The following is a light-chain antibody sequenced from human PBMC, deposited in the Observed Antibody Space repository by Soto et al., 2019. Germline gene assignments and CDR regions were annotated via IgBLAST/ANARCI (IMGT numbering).Light chain of an antibody. CDR3: QQSYSTLT. Sequence: DIQMTQSPSALSASVGDRATITFRASQSISSWLAWYQQKPGKAPKLLIYDASTLQSGVPSRFSGSGSGTDFTLTISSLQPEDFATYYCQQSYSTLTFGGGTKVDIK. CDR2: DAS. CDR1: QSISSW. J-gene: IGKJ4*01. V-gene: IGKV1-39*01.